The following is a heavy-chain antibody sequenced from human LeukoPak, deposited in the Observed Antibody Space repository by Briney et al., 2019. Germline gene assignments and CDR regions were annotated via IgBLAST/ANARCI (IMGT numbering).Heavy chain of an antibody. V-gene: IGHV3-11*03. CDR1: GFTFSDYY. CDR3: ARVGATGTADY. Sequence: GGSLRLSCAAFGFTFSDYYMSWIRQAPGKGLEWVSYISKSGSDTNFADSVKGRFTISRDNAKNSLYLQLNSLRAEDTAVYYCARVGATGTADYWGQGTLVTVSS. D-gene: IGHD1-1*01. J-gene: IGHJ4*02. CDR2: ISKSGSDT.